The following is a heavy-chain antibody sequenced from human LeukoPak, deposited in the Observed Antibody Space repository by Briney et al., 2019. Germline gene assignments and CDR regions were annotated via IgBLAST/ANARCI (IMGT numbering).Heavy chain of an antibody. CDR1: GFTLSDAW. D-gene: IGHD2-15*01. CDR3: TTRRQDGW. J-gene: IGHJ4*02. V-gene: IGHV3-15*01. Sequence: GGSLRLSCVDSGFTLSDAWMSWVRQAPGKGLEWVGRIKSKSDGGTIDYAAPVKGRFTISRDDSRNTLYLQMNSLKTEDTAVYYCTTRRQDGWWGQGTLVTVS. CDR2: IKSKSDGGTI.